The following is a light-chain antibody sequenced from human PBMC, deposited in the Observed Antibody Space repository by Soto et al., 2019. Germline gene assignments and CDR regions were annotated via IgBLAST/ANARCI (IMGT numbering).Light chain of an antibody. V-gene: IGKV3-20*01. CDR1: QSVTSNY. CDR3: QQHGTSPPSWT. CDR2: GAS. J-gene: IGKJ1*01. Sequence: ETVLTQSPGTLSLSPGERATLFCRASQSVTSNYLAWYQQKPGQAPRLLIYGASSRATGIPDRFSGSGSGTDFTLTISRLEPEDFAVYYCQQHGTSPPSWTFGHGTKVEIK.